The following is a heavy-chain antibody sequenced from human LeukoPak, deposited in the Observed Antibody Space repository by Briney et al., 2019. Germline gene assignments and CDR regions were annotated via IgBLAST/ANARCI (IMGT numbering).Heavy chain of an antibody. V-gene: IGHV3-21*06. CDR3: GGEFSSSPASMDV. J-gene: IGHJ6*02. Sequence: PGGSLRLSCAASGXAFRTCTMNWVRQTPGKGLEWVSFISSTSDYIYYADSVKGRFTISRDNARNSLYLQMNSLREEDTAVYYCGGEFSSSPASMDVWGQGATVTVSS. D-gene: IGHD6-13*01. CDR1: GXAFRTCT. CDR2: ISSTSDYI.